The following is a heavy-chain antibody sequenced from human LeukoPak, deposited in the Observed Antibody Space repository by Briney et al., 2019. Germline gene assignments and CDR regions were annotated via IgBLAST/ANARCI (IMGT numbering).Heavy chain of an antibody. CDR3: AKLPYGDYGY. CDR1: GFTFSSYG. J-gene: IGHJ4*02. Sequence: GSLRLSCAASGFTFSSYGMHWVRQAPGKGLEWVAVISYDGSNKYYADSVKGRFTISRDNSKNTLYLQMNSLRAEDTAVYYCAKLPYGDYGYRGQGTLVTVSS. D-gene: IGHD4-17*01. CDR2: ISYDGSNK. V-gene: IGHV3-30*18.